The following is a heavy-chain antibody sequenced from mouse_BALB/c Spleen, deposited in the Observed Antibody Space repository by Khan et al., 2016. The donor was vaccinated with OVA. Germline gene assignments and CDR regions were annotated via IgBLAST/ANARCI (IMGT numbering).Heavy chain of an antibody. V-gene: IGHV1-5*01. CDR1: GYIFTDYL. CDR3: TRAGYGAFAF. Sequence: IQLVQSGTVLARPGTSVRMSCKASGYIFTDYLMHWVKQRPGQGLEWIGSIYPGNNDTNYNQKFKDKAKLTSVPSASTAYMDFSSLTNEDSAVFDCTRAGYGAFAFWGQGTLVTVSA. J-gene: IGHJ3*01. CDR2: IYPGNNDT. D-gene: IGHD1-1*01.